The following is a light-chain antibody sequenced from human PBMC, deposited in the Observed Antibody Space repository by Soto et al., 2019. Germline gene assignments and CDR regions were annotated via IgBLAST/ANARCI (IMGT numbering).Light chain of an antibody. CDR2: DVS. CDR1: SSDVGGYNY. J-gene: IGLJ7*01. V-gene: IGLV2-11*01. Sequence: QSALTQPRSVSGSPGQSVTISCTGTSSDVGGYNYVSWNQQHPGKAPKLMIYDVSKRPSGVPDRFSGSKSGNTASLTISGLQAEDEADYYCCSYAGSSSAVFGGGTQLTVL. CDR3: CSYAGSSSAV.